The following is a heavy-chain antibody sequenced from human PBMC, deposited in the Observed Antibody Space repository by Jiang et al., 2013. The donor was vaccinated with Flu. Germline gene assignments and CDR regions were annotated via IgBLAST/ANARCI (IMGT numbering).Heavy chain of an antibody. J-gene: IGHJ5*02. V-gene: IGHV3-23*01. CDR3: AKGGVVAATRPFDP. D-gene: IGHD2-15*01. CDR1: GFTFSSYA. CDR2: ISGSGGST. Sequence: ASGFTFSSYAMSWVRQAPGKGLEWVSAISGSGGSTYYADSVKGRFTISRDNSKNTLYLQMNSLRAEDTAVYYCAKGGVVAATRPFDPWGQGTLVTVSS.